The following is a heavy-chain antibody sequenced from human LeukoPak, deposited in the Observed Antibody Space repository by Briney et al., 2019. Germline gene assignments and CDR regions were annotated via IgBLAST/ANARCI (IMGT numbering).Heavy chain of an antibody. V-gene: IGHV1-2*06. CDR3: ARDQVGASPLGYYYYMDV. D-gene: IGHD1-26*01. CDR2: INPNSGGT. Sequence: ASVKVSCKASGGTFSSYAISWVRQAPGQGLEWMGRINPNSGGTNYAQKFQGRVTMTRDTSISTAYMELSRLRSDDTAVYYCARDQVGASPLGYYYYMDVWGKGTTVTVSS. CDR1: GGTFSSYA. J-gene: IGHJ6*03.